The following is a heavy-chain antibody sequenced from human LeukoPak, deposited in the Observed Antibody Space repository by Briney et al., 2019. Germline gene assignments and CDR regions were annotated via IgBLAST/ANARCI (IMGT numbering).Heavy chain of an antibody. CDR1: GGSISSYY. V-gene: IGHV4-59*01. J-gene: IGHJ4*02. CDR2: TYYSGST. CDR3: AARVVGATNYFDY. Sequence: PSETLSLTCTVSGGSISSYYWSWIRQPPGKGLEWIGHTYYSGSTNYNPSLKGRVTISVDLSKNQFSLRMNSVTAADTAVYYCAARVVGATNYFDYWDQGNLVTVSS. D-gene: IGHD1-26*01.